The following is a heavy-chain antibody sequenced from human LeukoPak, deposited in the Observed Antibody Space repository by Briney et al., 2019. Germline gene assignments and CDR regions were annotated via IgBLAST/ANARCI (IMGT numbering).Heavy chain of an antibody. CDR1: GGSFSGYY. J-gene: IGHJ4*02. D-gene: IGHD6-19*01. V-gene: IGHV4-34*01. CDR2: INHSGST. Sequence: PSETLSLTCAVYGGSFSGYYWSWIRQPPGKGLEWIGEINHSGSTNYKPSLQSRVTISGDTSKNQFSLNLSSVTAADTAVYYCARGRRRSSGWSFDYWGQGTLVTVSS. CDR3: ARGRRRSSGWSFDY.